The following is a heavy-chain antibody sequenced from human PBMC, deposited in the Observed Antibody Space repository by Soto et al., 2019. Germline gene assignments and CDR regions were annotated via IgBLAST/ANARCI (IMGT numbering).Heavy chain of an antibody. CDR3: ARDSPTAGTFDY. V-gene: IGHV4-61*08. J-gene: IGHJ4*02. CDR2: IYYSGST. Sequence: PSETLSLTCTVSGGSISSGGYYWSWIRQHPGKGLEWIGYIYYSGSTYYNPSLKSRITISVDTSKNQFSLKLSSVTAADTAVYYCARDSPTAGTFDYWGQGTLVTVSS. CDR1: GGSISSGGYY. D-gene: IGHD6-13*01.